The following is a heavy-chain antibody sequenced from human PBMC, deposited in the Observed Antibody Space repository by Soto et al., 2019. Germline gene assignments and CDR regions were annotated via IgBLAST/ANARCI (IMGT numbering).Heavy chain of an antibody. D-gene: IGHD5-18*01. Sequence: QVQLVQSGAEVKKPGASVKVSCKASGYTFTSYYMHWVRQAPGQGLEWMGIINPSGGSTSYAQKCQGRVTMTRDTSTSTVYMELSSLRSEDTAVYYCATDRAMAARDDAFDIWGQGTMVTVSS. CDR3: ATDRAMAARDDAFDI. J-gene: IGHJ3*02. CDR2: INPSGGST. CDR1: GYTFTSYY. V-gene: IGHV1-46*01.